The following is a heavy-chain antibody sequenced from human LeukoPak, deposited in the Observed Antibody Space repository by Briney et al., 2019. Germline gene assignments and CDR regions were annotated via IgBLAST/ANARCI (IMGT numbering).Heavy chain of an antibody. V-gene: IGHV1-69*13. CDR2: IIPIFGTA. Sequence: SVKVSCKASGYTFTSYGISWVRQAPGQGLEWMGGIIPIFGTANYAQKFQGRVTITADESTSTAYMELSSLRSEDTAVYYCARFREFKGFDPWGQGTLVTVSS. CDR1: GYTFTSYG. J-gene: IGHJ5*02. D-gene: IGHD3-10*01. CDR3: ARFREFKGFDP.